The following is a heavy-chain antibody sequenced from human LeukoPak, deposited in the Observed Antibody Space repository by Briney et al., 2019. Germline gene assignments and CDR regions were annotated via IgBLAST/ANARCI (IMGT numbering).Heavy chain of an antibody. CDR3: ARFTYYYGSGSYLGYFQH. J-gene: IGHJ1*01. CDR1: GGSISSYY. Sequence: SETLSLTCTVSGGSISSYYWSWIRQPPGKGLEWIGYIYYSGSTNYNPSLKSRVTISVDTSKNQFSPKLSSVTAADTAVYYCARFTYYYGSGSYLGYFQHWGQGTLVTVSS. V-gene: IGHV4-59*08. D-gene: IGHD3-10*01. CDR2: IYYSGST.